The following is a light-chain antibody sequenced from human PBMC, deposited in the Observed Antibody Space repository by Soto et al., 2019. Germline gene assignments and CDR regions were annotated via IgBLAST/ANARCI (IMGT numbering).Light chain of an antibody. CDR1: QSISSR. CDR3: QQYDNYFRYT. J-gene: IGKJ2*01. CDR2: DAL. Sequence: DIQMTQSPSTLSASVGDRVTITCRASQSISSRLAWYQKKPGKAPKLLIYDALNLDSGVPSRFSGSGSGTEITLSIGSLQPDGCATSDCQQYDNYFRYTFGKWTKREIK. V-gene: IGKV1-5*01.